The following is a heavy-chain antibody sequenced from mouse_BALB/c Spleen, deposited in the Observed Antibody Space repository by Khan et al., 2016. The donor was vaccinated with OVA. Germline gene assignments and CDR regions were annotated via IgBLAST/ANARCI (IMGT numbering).Heavy chain of an antibody. CDR3: ATPAYDGYYDY. V-gene: IGHV1S137*01. D-gene: IGHD2-3*01. J-gene: IGHJ2*01. CDR2: ISTYSGNT. Sequence: QVQLQQSGPELVRPGVSVKISCKGSGYTFTDYAMHWVKQSHAKSLEWIGLISTYSGNTNYNQKFKGKATMTVAKSSSTAYLELPRLTSEDSAIYYCATPAYDGYYDYWGQGTTFTVSS. CDR1: GYTFTDYA.